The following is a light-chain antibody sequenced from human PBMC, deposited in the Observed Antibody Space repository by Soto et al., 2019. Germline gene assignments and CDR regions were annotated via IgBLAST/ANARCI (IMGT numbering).Light chain of an antibody. CDR3: QQYSDSPRT. CDR2: GAT. Sequence: EIVLTQSPGTLSLSPGERATLSCRASQSVRAYYLAWYQQKPGQAPRLLISGATTRATGIPDRFSGSGSGTDFTLTINSLEPEDCAVYYCQQYSDSPRTFGQGTTVDIK. J-gene: IGKJ1*01. CDR1: QSVRAYY. V-gene: IGKV3-20*01.